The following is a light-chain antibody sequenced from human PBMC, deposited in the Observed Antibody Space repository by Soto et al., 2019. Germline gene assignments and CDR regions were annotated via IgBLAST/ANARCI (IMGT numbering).Light chain of an antibody. CDR3: QQSYSTPIT. CDR2: AAS. CDR1: QSISSY. Sequence: DIQMSQSPSSRSASLGDRDTITCRASQSISSYLNWYQQKPGKAPKLLIYAASSLQSGVPSRFSGSGSGTDFTLTISSLQPEDFATYYCQQSYSTPITFGQGTRLEI. J-gene: IGKJ5*01. V-gene: IGKV1-39*01.